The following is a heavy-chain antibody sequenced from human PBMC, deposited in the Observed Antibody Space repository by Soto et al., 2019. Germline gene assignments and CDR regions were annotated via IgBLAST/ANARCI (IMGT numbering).Heavy chain of an antibody. CDR3: ARSFGWYAIDY. Sequence: QVLLQESGPGLVQPSGTLSLSCVVSGVSISSNYYWGWVRQPPGKGLEWLGDISHIGSVNYNPSLKNRVTISMDKSQNQFSLKVTSVTGADTAVYYCARSFGWYAIDYWGQGTLVIVSS. D-gene: IGHD6-19*01. J-gene: IGHJ4*02. CDR2: ISHIGSV. CDR1: GVSISSNYY. V-gene: IGHV4-4*02.